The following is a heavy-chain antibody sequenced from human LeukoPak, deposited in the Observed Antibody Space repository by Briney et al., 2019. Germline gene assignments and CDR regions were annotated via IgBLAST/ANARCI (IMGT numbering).Heavy chain of an antibody. V-gene: IGHV3-48*01. CDR3: ARVVDCSSTSCYTYYYYYYMDV. CDR2: ISSSSSTI. Sequence: GGSLRFSCAASGFTFSSYSMNWVRQAPGKGLEWVSYISSSSSTIYYADSVKGRFTISRDNAKNSLYLQMNSLRAEDTAVYYCARVVDCSSTSCYTYYYYYYMDVWGKGTTVTVSS. J-gene: IGHJ6*03. D-gene: IGHD2-2*02. CDR1: GFTFSSYS.